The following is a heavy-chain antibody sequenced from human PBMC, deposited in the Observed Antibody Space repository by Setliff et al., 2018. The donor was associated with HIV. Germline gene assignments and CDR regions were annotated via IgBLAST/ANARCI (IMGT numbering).Heavy chain of an antibody. CDR2: IYPGDSDT. J-gene: IGHJ4*02. Sequence: PGESLKISCKGSGYSFSSYWIGWVRQMPGKGLEWMGIIYPGDSDTRYSPSIQGQVTISADKSINTAYLQWSGLQASDTAIYFCTRQTREAPYYFDYWGQGTLVTVSS. CDR3: TRQTREAPYYFDY. CDR1: GYSFSSYW. V-gene: IGHV5-51*01.